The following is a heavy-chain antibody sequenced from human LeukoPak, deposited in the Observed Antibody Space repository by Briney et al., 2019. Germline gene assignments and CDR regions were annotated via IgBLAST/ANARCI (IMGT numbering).Heavy chain of an antibody. CDR3: ARLWFGELWNDY. CDR1: GYTFTSYG. J-gene: IGHJ4*02. Sequence: ASVKVSCKASGYTFTSYGISWVRRAPGQGLEWMGWISAYNGNTNYAQKLQGRVTMTTDTSTSTAYMELRSLRSDDTAVYYCARLWFGELWNDYWGQGTLVTVSS. D-gene: IGHD3-10*01. CDR2: ISAYNGNT. V-gene: IGHV1-18*01.